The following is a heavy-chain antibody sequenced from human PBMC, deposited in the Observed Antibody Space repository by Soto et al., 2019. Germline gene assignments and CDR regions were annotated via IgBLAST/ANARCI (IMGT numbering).Heavy chain of an antibody. J-gene: IGHJ3*02. Sequence: VGSLRLSCAASGFTFSTYAMSWVRQAPGKGLEWVSAISGDGVSTYYADSVKGRFTISRHNSLNRLYLQMNSLRIEDTAVYFCAHPRGYGVFDAYDIWGQGAMVTVSS. CDR2: ISGDGVST. V-gene: IGHV3-23*01. D-gene: IGHD4-17*01. CDR1: GFTFSTYA. CDR3: AHPRGYGVFDAYDI.